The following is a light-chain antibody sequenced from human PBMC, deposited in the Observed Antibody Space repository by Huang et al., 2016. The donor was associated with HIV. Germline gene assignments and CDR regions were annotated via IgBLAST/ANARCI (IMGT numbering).Light chain of an antibody. CDR1: ETISITS. J-gene: IGKJ1*01. Sequence: EVVLTQSPGTLSLSPGEGATLSCRASETISITSLAWYQQRPGQSPRLLTPRGHTRATGVPDRFTGGGSGTEFTLTISGLEAEDSAVYYCQYYGTSTWTFGPGTKLEIK. V-gene: IGKV3-20*01. CDR3: QYYGTSTWT. CDR2: RGH.